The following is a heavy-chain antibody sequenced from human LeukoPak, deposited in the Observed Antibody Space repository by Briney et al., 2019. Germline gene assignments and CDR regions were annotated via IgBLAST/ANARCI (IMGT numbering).Heavy chain of an antibody. Sequence: GGSLRLSCAASGFTFSNYWMSRVRQAPGKGLEWVANIKQDGSEKYYVDSVKGRFTISRDNAKNSLYLQMNSLRAEDTAVYYCARDGTDILTGYYIGMDVWGKGTTVTASS. J-gene: IGHJ6*04. CDR2: IKQDGSEK. D-gene: IGHD3-9*01. CDR1: GFTFSNYW. CDR3: ARDGTDILTGYYIGMDV. V-gene: IGHV3-7*03.